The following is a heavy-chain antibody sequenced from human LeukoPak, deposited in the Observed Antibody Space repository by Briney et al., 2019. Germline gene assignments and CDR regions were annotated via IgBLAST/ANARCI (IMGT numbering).Heavy chain of an antibody. CDR3: AKSGDYGDYGWFDP. J-gene: IGHJ5*02. V-gene: IGHV3-23*01. D-gene: IGHD4-17*01. CDR1: GFTFSSYA. Sequence: GGSPRLSCAASGFTFSSYAMSWVRQAPGKGLEWVSAISGSGGSTYYADSVKGRFTISRDNSKNTLYLQMNSLRAEDTAVYYCAKSGDYGDYGWFDPWGQGTLVTVSS. CDR2: ISGSGGST.